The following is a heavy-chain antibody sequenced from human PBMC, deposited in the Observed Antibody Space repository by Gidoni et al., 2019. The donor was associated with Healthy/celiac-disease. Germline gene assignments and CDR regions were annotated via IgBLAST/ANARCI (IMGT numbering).Heavy chain of an antibody. Sequence: QVQLVQSGSELKKPGASVKVSCKASGYTFPTYAMNWVRQAPGQGLEWMGWINTNTGNPAYARGFTGRFVFSLDTSVSTAYLQISSLKSEDTAVYYCAREDRVVGANFFDYWGQGTLVTVSS. J-gene: IGHJ4*02. CDR3: AREDRVVGANFFDY. V-gene: IGHV7-4-1*02. CDR2: INTNTGNP. D-gene: IGHD1-26*01. CDR1: GYTFPTYA.